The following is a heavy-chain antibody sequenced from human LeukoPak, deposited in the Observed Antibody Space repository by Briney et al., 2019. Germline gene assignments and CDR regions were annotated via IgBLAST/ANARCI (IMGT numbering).Heavy chain of an antibody. CDR1: GFTFSSYA. CDR2: ISDSGDST. Sequence: GGSLRLSCSASGFTFSSYAMSWVRQAPGKGLEWVSAISDSGDSTYYADSVKGRFTISRDNSMNTLYLQMNSLRAEDTAVYYCAKSSLGDTGAYQYYFDYWGQGTLVTVSS. CDR3: AKSSLGDTGAYQYYFDY. J-gene: IGHJ4*02. V-gene: IGHV3-23*01. D-gene: IGHD2-8*02.